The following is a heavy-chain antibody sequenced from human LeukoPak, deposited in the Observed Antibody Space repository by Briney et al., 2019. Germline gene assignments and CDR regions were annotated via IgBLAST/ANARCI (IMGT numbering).Heavy chain of an antibody. CDR3: APDCSGGSFTGYVPH. CDR1: GASNTSSSYF. D-gene: IGHD2-15*01. Sequence: PSETLSLTCTLSGASNTSSSYFWGWIRQPPGKGLEWIGSIYYSGSTYYNPSLKSRVTITVDTSKNQYSLNLFSVSAADTAVYYCAPDCSGGSFTGYVPHWGRGTLVTVFS. CDR2: IYYSGST. J-gene: IGHJ1*01. V-gene: IGHV4-39*01.